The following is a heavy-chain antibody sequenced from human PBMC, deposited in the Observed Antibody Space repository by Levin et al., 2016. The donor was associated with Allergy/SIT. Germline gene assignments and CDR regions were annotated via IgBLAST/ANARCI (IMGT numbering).Heavy chain of an antibody. Sequence: SETLSLTCSISGGSISGYYWSWIRQPPGKGLEWIGYIYYSGSTNYNPSLKSRVTISVDTSKKQFSLKLSSVTAADTAVYYCARASPVVVTGATRRPRQTPAWFDPWGQGTLVTVSS. V-gene: IGHV4-59*01. D-gene: IGHD2-21*02. CDR2: IYYSGST. CDR1: GGSISGYY. J-gene: IGHJ5*02. CDR3: ARASPVVVTGATRRPRQTPAWFDP.